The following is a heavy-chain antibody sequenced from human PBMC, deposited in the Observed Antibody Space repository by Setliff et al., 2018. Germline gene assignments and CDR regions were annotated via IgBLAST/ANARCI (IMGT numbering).Heavy chain of an antibody. J-gene: IGHJ4*02. CDR2: VSDNNGNT. CDR1: DYILTSYG. Sequence: GASVKVSCKTSDYILTSYGVSWVRQAPGQGLEWMAWVSDNNGNTNYAKSFQGRVTMNTDTSTSTAYMELGSLTSDDTAVYYCARDRKSSPEHYYFDYWGQGTLVTVSS. V-gene: IGHV1-18*01. CDR3: ARDRKSSPEHYYFDY.